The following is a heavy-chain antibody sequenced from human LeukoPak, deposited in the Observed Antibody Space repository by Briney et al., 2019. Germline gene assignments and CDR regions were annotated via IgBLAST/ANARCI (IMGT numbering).Heavy chain of an antibody. D-gene: IGHD3-10*01. Sequence: ASVKVSCKASGYTFTSYDINWLRQASGQGLEWMGWMNPNSGNTGYAQKFQGRFTMTWDTSISTAYMELSSLRSEDTAVYYCARGPSMVRGVISSNFDYRGQGTLVTVSS. CDR2: MNPNSGNT. CDR3: ARGPSMVRGVISSNFDY. V-gene: IGHV1-8*01. CDR1: GYTFTSYD. J-gene: IGHJ4*02.